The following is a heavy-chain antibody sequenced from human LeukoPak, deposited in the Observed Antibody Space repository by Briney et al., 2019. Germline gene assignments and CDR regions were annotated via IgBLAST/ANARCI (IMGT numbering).Heavy chain of an antibody. J-gene: IGHJ4*02. V-gene: IGHV4-39*01. CDR2: IYYSGST. CDR3: ARHQNPYYYDSSGYRDGPFDY. CDR1: GGSISSSSYY. D-gene: IGHD3-22*01. Sequence: SETLSLTCTVSGGSISSSSYYWGWIRQPPGKGLEWIGSIYYSGSTYYNPSLKSRVTISVDTSKNQFSLKLSSVTAADTAVYYCARHQNPYYYDSSGYRDGPFDYWGQGTLVTVSS.